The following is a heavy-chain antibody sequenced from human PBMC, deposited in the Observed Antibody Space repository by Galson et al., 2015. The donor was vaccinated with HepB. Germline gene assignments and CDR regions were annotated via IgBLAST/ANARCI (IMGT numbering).Heavy chain of an antibody. J-gene: IGHJ4*02. D-gene: IGHD1-26*01. V-gene: IGHV4-39*01. CDR3: ARQESGWELILPSTGSFDY. Sequence: ETLSLTCSVSGGSISSSSYYWGWIRQPPGKGLEWIGSIYYSGSTYYNPSLKSRVTISVDTSKNQFSLKLSSVTAADTAVYYCARQESGWELILPSTGSFDYWGQGTLVTVSS. CDR1: GGSISSSSYY. CDR2: IYYSGST.